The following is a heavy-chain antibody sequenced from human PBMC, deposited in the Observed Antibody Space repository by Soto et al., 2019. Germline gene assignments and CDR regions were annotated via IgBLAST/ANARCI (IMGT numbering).Heavy chain of an antibody. CDR3: ARGYSSGWYVRWFDP. D-gene: IGHD6-19*01. V-gene: IGHV4-59*01. J-gene: IGHJ5*02. CDR2: IYYSGST. CDR1: GGSISSYY. Sequence: QVQLQESGPGLVKPSETLSLTCTVSGGSISSYYWSWIRQPPGKGLEWIGYIYYSGSTNYNPSLKSRVTISVDKSKNQFSLKLSSVTAADTAVYYCARGYSSGWYVRWFDPWGQGTLVTVSS.